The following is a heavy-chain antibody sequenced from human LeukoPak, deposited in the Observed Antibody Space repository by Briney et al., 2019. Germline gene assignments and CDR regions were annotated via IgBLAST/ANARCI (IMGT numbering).Heavy chain of an antibody. Sequence: GGCPRLSCAVSGFTFSSCWMIWVRQAPGKGLEWVASIKDDGRDKYYVDSVKGRFTISRDNAKNSAFLQMSSLRAEDTAVYYCARDPGRGFDYWGQGALVTVSS. D-gene: IGHD1-26*01. CDR2: IKDDGRDK. CDR1: GFTFSSCW. CDR3: ARDPGRGFDY. V-gene: IGHV3-7*01. J-gene: IGHJ4*02.